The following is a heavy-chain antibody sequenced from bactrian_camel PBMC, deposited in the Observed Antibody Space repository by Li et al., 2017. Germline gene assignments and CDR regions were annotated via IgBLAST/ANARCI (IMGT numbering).Heavy chain of an antibody. CDR2: IDRDDTT. Sequence: HVQLVESGGGSVQTGGSLRLSCVVSGHSRGSYCMGWFRQAPGSEREGLAGIDRDDTTSYADSVKGRFTIVVDNAKDTMYLQMNNLNQEDTARYYCAVDRGTGCKFRAGTAYWGQGTQVTVS. D-gene: IGHD6*01. CDR3: AVDRGTGCKFRAGTAY. V-gene: IGHV3S53*01. CDR1: GHSRGSYC. J-gene: IGHJ4*01.